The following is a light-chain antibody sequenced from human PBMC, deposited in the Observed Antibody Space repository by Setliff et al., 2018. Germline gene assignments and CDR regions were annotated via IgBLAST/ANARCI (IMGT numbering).Light chain of an antibody. CDR1: SSDIGAYDY. CDR2: DVS. V-gene: IGLV2-14*03. CDR3: CAYTASTTYV. Sequence: QSALTQPASVSGSPGQSITISCTGTSSDIGAYDYVSWYQYHPGKAPKFIIYDVSQRPSGVSNRFSGSKSGNTASLTISGLQADDEADYYCCAYTASTTYVFVNGTKGTVL. J-gene: IGLJ1*01.